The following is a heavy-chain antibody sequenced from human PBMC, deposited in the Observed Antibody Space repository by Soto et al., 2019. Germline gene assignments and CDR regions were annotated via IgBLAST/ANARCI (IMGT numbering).Heavy chain of an antibody. Sequence: SETLSLTCTVSGGSISSGGYYWSWIRQHPGKGLEWIGYIYYSGSTYYNPSLKSRVTISVDTSKNQFSLKLSSVTAADTAVYYCARAPPTYGDYVANWFDPWGQGTLVTVSS. J-gene: IGHJ5*02. V-gene: IGHV4-31*02. D-gene: IGHD4-17*01. CDR2: IYYSGST. CDR1: GGSISSGGYY. CDR3: ARAPPTYGDYVANWFDP.